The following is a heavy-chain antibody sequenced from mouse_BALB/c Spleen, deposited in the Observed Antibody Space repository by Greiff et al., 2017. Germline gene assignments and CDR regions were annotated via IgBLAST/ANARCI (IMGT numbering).Heavy chain of an antibody. CDR1: GFTFSDYY. J-gene: IGHJ4*01. CDR2: ISDAGSYT. Sequence: EVQLVEPGGGLVKPGGSLKISCAASGFTFSDYYMYWVRQTPEQGLEWVATISDAGSYTYYPDSVKGRFTISRDTAKNKLYLQMSSLKSEDTAMYYCARDYYCSSYAMDYWGQGTSVTVSS. V-gene: IGHV5-4*02. D-gene: IGHD1-1*01. CDR3: ARDYYCSSYAMDY.